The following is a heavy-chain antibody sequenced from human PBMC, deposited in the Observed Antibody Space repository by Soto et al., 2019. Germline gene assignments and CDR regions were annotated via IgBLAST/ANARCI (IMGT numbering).Heavy chain of an antibody. D-gene: IGHD3-22*01. V-gene: IGHV3-7*03. Sequence: PVGSLRLSCAASGFTFSSYWMSRVRQAPGKGLEWVANIKQDGSEKYYVDSVKGRFTISRDNAKNSLYLQMNSLRAEDTAVYYCARDDWDYYDSSGPHWGQGTLVTVSS. CDR1: GFTFSSYW. CDR3: ARDDWDYYDSSGPH. J-gene: IGHJ4*02. CDR2: IKQDGSEK.